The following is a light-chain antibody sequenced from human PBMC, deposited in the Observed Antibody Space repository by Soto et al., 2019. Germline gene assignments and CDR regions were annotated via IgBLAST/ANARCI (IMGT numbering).Light chain of an antibody. CDR1: QRLVYSDGNTY. V-gene: IGKV2-30*01. J-gene: IGKJ1*01. CDR3: MQGKHRSPQT. CDR2: RVS. Sequence: DAVITQSPLSLPGTLGQPASISCRSSQRLVYSDGNTYLNWFQQRPGQSPRRLIYRVSNRDSGVTDKFSGSGSGTEFTLKISRVEDEDVGAYYCMQGKHRSPQTFGQGTKVDNK.